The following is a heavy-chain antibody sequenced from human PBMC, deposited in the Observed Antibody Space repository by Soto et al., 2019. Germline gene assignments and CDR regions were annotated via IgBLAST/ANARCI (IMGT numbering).Heavy chain of an antibody. CDR2: INPNSGGT. D-gene: IGHD6-19*01. J-gene: IGHJ4*02. Sequence: ASVKVSCKASGYTFTGYYMHWVRQAPGQGLEWMGWINPNSGGTNYAQKFQGWVTMTRDTSISTAYMELSRLRSDDTAVYYCAVAVAGSTGLWYFDYWGQGTLVTVSS. V-gene: IGHV1-2*04. CDR3: AVAVAGSTGLWYFDY. CDR1: GYTFTGYY.